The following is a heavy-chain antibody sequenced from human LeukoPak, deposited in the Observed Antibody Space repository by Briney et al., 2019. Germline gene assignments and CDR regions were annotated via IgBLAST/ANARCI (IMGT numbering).Heavy chain of an antibody. V-gene: IGHV3-64D*06. Sequence: GGSLRLSCSASGFSFSRYAMHWVRQAPGKGLEYVSAISSNGGSTYYADSVEGRFTISRDNSKNTLYLQMSSLRAEDTAVYYCVKDGSGSYYTYYFDYWGQGTLVTVSS. CDR1: GFSFSRYA. CDR2: ISSNGGST. D-gene: IGHD3-10*01. J-gene: IGHJ4*02. CDR3: VKDGSGSYYTYYFDY.